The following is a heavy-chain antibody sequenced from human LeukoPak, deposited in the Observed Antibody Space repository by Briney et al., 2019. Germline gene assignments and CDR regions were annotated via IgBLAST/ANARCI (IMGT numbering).Heavy chain of an antibody. CDR3: ARDSAHSDNAWYFDL. D-gene: IGHD1-1*01. CDR2: ISTSSTYI. V-gene: IGHV3-21*04. CDR1: GFTFSSYS. Sequence: PGGSLRLSCAASGFTFSSYSMNGVRQAPGKGLEWVSSISTSSTYIYYADSVKGRFTISRDNSKSTVYLQMNSLRAEDTAVYYCARDSAHSDNAWYFDLWGRGTQVTVSS. J-gene: IGHJ2*01.